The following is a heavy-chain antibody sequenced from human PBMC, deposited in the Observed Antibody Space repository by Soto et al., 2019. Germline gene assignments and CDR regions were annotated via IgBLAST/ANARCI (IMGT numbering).Heavy chain of an antibody. V-gene: IGHV3-15*07. CDR3: TTGAFWSGYPRRPNYYYYGMDV. D-gene: IGHD3-3*01. Sequence: GGSLRLSCAASGFTFSNAWMNWVRQAPGKGLEWVGRIKSKTDGGTTDYAAPVKGRFTISRDESKNTLYLQMNSLKTEDTAVYYCTTGAFWSGYPRRPNYYYYGMDVWGQGTTVTVSS. J-gene: IGHJ6*02. CDR1: GFTFSNAW. CDR2: IKSKTDGGTT.